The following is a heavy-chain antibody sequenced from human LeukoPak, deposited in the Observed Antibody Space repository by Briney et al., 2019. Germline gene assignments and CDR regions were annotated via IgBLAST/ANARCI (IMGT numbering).Heavy chain of an antibody. J-gene: IGHJ6*02. CDR1: GFTFSSYW. CDR3: AKHPYYDFWSGPYYYYYGMDV. CDR2: INSDGSST. Sequence: GGSLRLSCAASGFTFSSYWMHWVRQAPGKGLVWVSRINSDGSSTSYADSVKGRFTISRDNAKNTLYLQMNSLRAEDTAVYYCAKHPYYDFWSGPYYYYYGMDVWGQGTTVTVSS. V-gene: IGHV3-74*01. D-gene: IGHD3-3*01.